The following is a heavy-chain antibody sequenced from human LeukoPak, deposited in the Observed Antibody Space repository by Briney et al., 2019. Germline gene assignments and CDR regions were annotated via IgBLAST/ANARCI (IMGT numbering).Heavy chain of an antibody. CDR2: IYYSGST. D-gene: IGHD3-10*01. V-gene: IGHV4-59*08. J-gene: IGHJ3*02. CDR1: GGSISSYY. CDR3: ARVYGSGSYDAFDI. Sequence: SETLSLTCTVSGGSISSYYWSWIRQPPGKGLEWIGYIYYSGSTNYNPSLKIRVTISVDTSKNQFSLKLSSVTAADTAVYYCARVYGSGSYDAFDIWGQGTMVTVSS.